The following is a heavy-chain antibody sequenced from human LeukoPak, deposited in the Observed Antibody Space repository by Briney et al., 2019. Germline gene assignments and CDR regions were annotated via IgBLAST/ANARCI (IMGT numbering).Heavy chain of an antibody. D-gene: IGHD6-13*01. Sequence: PSETLSLTCAVYGGSFSGYYWSWIRQPPGKGLEWIGEINHSGSTNYNPSLKSRVTISVDTSKNQFSLKLSSVTAADTAVYYCARGSGSSSWYRGWAAFDIWGQGTMVTVSS. J-gene: IGHJ3*02. V-gene: IGHV4-34*01. CDR3: ARGSGSSSWYRGWAAFDI. CDR1: GGSFSGYY. CDR2: INHSGST.